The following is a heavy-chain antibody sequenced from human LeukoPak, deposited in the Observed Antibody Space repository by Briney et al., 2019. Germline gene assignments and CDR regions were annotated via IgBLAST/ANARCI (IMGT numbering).Heavy chain of an antibody. Sequence: PGGSLRLSCAASGFTFSSYAMHWVRQAPGKGLEWVAVISYDGSNKYYADSVKGRFTISRDNSKNTLYLQMNSLRAEDTAVYYCAKDRDRWWSWFDPWGQGTLVTVSS. J-gene: IGHJ5*02. CDR1: GFTFSSYA. CDR3: AKDRDRWWSWFDP. V-gene: IGHV3-30-3*01. CDR2: ISYDGSNK. D-gene: IGHD2-15*01.